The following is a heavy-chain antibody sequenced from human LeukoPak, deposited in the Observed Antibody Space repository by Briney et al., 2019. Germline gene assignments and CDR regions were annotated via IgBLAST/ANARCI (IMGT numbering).Heavy chain of an antibody. CDR2: ISYEGSKQ. V-gene: IGHV3-30-3*01. Sequence: PGGSLRLSCAASGFTFSTYTMHWVRQAPGKGLEWVALISYEGSKQNYAGSVKGRFTISRDNSQNTLYLEMNSLRTEDTAVYYCARAPYTSGWYFAFDYWGQGTLVTVSS. D-gene: IGHD6-19*01. CDR3: ARAPYTSGWYFAFDY. J-gene: IGHJ4*02. CDR1: GFTFSTYT.